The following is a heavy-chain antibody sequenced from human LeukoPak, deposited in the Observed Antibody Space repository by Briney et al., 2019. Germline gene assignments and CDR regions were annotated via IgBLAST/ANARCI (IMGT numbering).Heavy chain of an antibody. D-gene: IGHD3-3*01. CDR2: ISGSGGST. V-gene: IGHV3-23*01. J-gene: IGHJ6*02. CDR1: GFTFSSYA. Sequence: GGSLRLSCAASGFTFSSYAMSWVRQAPGKGLEWVSAISGSGGSTYYADSVKGRFTISGDNSKNTLYLQMNSLRAEDTAVYYCATSPASDYDFWSGYRMGYYYYGMDVWGQGTTVTVSS. CDR3: ATSPASDYDFWSGYRMGYYYYGMDV.